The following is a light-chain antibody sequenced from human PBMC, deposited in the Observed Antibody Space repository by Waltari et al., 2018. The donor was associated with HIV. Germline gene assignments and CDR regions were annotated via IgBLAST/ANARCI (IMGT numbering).Light chain of an antibody. CDR3: SSYTSSSWV. J-gene: IGLJ3*02. V-gene: IGLV2-14*01. CDR1: SRVLRGDNC. Sequence: HSALTHPASVSVSPGQSITIPRPRSSRVLRGDNCVSWYQQHPGKAPQLIIYYFSHRAAAVSNPGSDSGSGNTASLTIIQPQAEDEADYHCSSYTSSSWVFGGGTKLTVL. CDR2: YFS.